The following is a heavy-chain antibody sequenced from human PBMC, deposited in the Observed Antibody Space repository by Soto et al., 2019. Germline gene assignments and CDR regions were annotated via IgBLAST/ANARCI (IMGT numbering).Heavy chain of an antibody. J-gene: IGHJ5*02. Sequence: SETLSLTCTVSGGSVSRGSYYWSWIRQPPGKGLEWIGYIYYSGSTNYNPSLKSRVTISVDTSKNQFSLKLSSVTAADTAVYYCARDRGMVRGVIRFDPWGQGTLVTVSS. CDR3: ARDRGMVRGVIRFDP. D-gene: IGHD3-10*01. CDR1: GGSVSRGSYY. V-gene: IGHV4-61*01. CDR2: IYYSGST.